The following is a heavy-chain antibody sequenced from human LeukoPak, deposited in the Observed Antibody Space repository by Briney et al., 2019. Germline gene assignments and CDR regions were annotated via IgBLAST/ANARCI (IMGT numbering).Heavy chain of an antibody. J-gene: IGHJ4*02. Sequence: GGSLRLSCAASGFTFSSYAMSWVRQAPGKGLEWVSAISGSGGSTYYADSVKGRFTISRDNSKNTLYLQVNSLRADDTAVYYRAKVRYQLLIDYWGQGTLVTVSS. D-gene: IGHD2-2*01. V-gene: IGHV3-23*01. CDR1: GFTFSSYA. CDR3: AKVRYQLLIDY. CDR2: ISGSGGST.